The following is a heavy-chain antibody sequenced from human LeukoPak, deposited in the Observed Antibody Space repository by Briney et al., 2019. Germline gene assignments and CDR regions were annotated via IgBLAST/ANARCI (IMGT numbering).Heavy chain of an antibody. CDR1: GFTFSSYD. CDR2: IRYDGSNK. D-gene: IGHD4-17*01. V-gene: IGHV3-30*02. Sequence: GGSQRLSCAASGFTFSSYDMHWVRQAPGKGLEWVAFIRYDGSNKYYADSVKGRFTISRDNSKHTLYLQMNSLRAEDTAVYYCANSGGDYGEYYFGYWGQGTLVTVSS. J-gene: IGHJ4*02. CDR3: ANSGGDYGEYYFGY.